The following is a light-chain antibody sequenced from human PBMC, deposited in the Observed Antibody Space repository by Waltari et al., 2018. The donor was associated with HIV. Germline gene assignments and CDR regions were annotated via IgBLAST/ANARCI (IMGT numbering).Light chain of an antibody. CDR1: QDISSY. J-gene: IGKJ2*01. CDR3: QQYDNLPLYT. Sequence: IQMTQSPSSLSVSVGARITFTCQASQDISSYLNWYQQKPGKAPKLLIYDASNLETGVPSRFSGSGSRTDFTFTISSLQPEDIATYYCQQYDNLPLYTFGQGTKLEIK. CDR2: DAS. V-gene: IGKV1-33*01.